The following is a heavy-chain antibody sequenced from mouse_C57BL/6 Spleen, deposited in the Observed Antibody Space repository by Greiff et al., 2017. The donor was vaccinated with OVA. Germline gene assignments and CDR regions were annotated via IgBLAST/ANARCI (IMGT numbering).Heavy chain of an antibody. J-gene: IGHJ3*01. D-gene: IGHD2-2*01. CDR2: IDPENGDT. V-gene: IGHV14-4*01. CDR1: GFNIKDDY. Sequence: VQLQQSGAELVRPGASVKLSCTASGFNIKDDYMHWVKQRPEQGLEWIGWIDPENGDTEYASKFQGKATITADTSSNTAYLQLSSLTSEDTAVYYCNTYGYDPWFAYWGQGTLVTVSA. CDR3: NTYGYDPWFAY.